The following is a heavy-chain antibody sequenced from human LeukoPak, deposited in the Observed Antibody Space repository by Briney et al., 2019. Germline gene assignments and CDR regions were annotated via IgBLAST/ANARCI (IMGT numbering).Heavy chain of an antibody. J-gene: IGHJ5*02. CDR3: ARVSYYYDSSGYWTP. CDR1: GYTFTSYG. Sequence: ASVKVSCKASGYTFTSYGISWVRQAPGQGLEWMGWISAYNGNTNYAQKFQGRVTMTRNTSISTAYMELSSLRSEDTAVYYCARVSYYYDSSGYWTPWGQGTLVTVSS. V-gene: IGHV1-18*01. CDR2: ISAYNGNT. D-gene: IGHD3-22*01.